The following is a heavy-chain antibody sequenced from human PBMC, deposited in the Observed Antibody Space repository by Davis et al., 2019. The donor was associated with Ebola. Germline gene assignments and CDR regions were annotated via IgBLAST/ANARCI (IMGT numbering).Heavy chain of an antibody. D-gene: IGHD3-10*01. J-gene: IGHJ4*02. CDR3: ARGDVLLWFGELLTLMGPFDY. CDR2: IYPGDSDT. V-gene: IGHV5-51*01. Sequence: GGSLRLSCKGSGYSFTSYWIGRVRQMPGKGLEWMGIIYPGDSDTRYSPSFQGQVTISADKSISTAYLQWSSLKASDTAMYYCARGDVLLWFGELLTLMGPFDYWGQGTLVTVSS. CDR1: GYSFTSYW.